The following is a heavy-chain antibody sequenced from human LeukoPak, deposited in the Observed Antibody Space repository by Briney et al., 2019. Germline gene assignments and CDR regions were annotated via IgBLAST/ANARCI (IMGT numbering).Heavy chain of an antibody. J-gene: IGHJ4*02. Sequence: PSETLSLTCTVSGGSISSGSYYWNWIRQPAGKGLEWIGRFYSSGSTNYNPSLKSRVTISVDTSKNQFSLKLSSVTAADTSVYYCARLGGPAGHHDYWGQGTLVTVSS. D-gene: IGHD2-2*01. CDR2: FYSSGST. CDR3: ARLGGPAGHHDY. V-gene: IGHV4-61*02. CDR1: GGSISSGSYY.